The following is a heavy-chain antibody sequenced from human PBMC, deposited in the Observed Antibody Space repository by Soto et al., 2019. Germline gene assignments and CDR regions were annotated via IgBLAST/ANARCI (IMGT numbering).Heavy chain of an antibody. CDR2: ISSSSSYI. CDR3: ARDPTLLKYSGYDDY. V-gene: IGHV3-21*01. D-gene: IGHD5-12*01. J-gene: IGHJ4*02. CDR1: GFTFSSYS. Sequence: GGSLRLSCAASGFTFSSYSMNWVRQAPGKGLEWVSSISSSSSYIYYADSVKGRFTISRDNAKNSLYLQMNSLRAEDTAVYYCARDPTLLKYSGYDDYWGQGTLVTVSS.